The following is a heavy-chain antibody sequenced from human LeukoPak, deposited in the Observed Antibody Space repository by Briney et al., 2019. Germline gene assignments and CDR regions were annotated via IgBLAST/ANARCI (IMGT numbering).Heavy chain of an antibody. D-gene: IGHD3-9*01. Sequence: SVKVPCKASGGTFSSYAISWVRQAPGQGLEWMGGIIPIFGTANYAQKFQGRVTITTDESTSTAYMELSSLRSEDTAVYYCAREDDILTGDYRLDYWGQGTLVTVSS. V-gene: IGHV1-69*05. J-gene: IGHJ4*02. CDR1: GGTFSSYA. CDR2: IIPIFGTA. CDR3: AREDDILTGDYRLDY.